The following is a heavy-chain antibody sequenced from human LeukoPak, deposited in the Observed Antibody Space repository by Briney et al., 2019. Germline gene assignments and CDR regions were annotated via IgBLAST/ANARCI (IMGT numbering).Heavy chain of an antibody. CDR1: GGSISSYY. V-gene: IGHV4-59*01. D-gene: IGHD2-15*01. CDR2: IYYSGST. CDR3: ARGVVAALVY. Sequence: SETLPLTCTVSGGSISSYYWSWIRQPPGKGLEWIGYIYYSGSTNYNPSLKSRVTISVDTSKNQFSLKLSSVTAADTAVYYCARGVVAALVYWGQGTLVTVSS. J-gene: IGHJ4*02.